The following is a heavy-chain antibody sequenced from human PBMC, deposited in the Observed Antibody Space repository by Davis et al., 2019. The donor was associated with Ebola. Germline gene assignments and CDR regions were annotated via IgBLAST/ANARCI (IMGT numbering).Heavy chain of an antibody. D-gene: IGHD1-1*01. CDR2: INHSGST. J-gene: IGHJ3*01. Sequence: SETLSLTCTVSGGSISTTDYSWGWIRQSPGKGLEWIGEINHSGSTNYNPSLASRVSIPVDKSKNEFSLRLNSVTAADTAVYYCASSVETYTDAFDVWGQGTMVTVSS. V-gene: IGHV4-39*07. CDR1: GGSISTTDYS. CDR3: ASSVETYTDAFDV.